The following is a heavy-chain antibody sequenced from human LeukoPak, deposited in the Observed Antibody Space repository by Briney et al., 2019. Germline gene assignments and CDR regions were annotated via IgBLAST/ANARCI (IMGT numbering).Heavy chain of an antibody. D-gene: IGHD3-22*01. Sequence: SETLSLTCTVSGGSISSGDYYWSWIRQPPGKGLEWIGYTYYSGSTYYNPSLKNRVSISVDTSKTQFSLNLSSVTAADTAVYYCARPYYYDSRIDPWGQGTLVTVSS. V-gene: IGHV4-30-4*01. CDR3: ARPYYYDSRIDP. CDR2: TYYSGST. CDR1: GGSISSGDYY. J-gene: IGHJ5*02.